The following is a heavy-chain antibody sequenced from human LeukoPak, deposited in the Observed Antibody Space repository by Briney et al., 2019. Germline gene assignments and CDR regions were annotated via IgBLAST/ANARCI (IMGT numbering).Heavy chain of an antibody. V-gene: IGHV3-66*01. CDR1: GFTVSSTY. CDR2: FYSGDTT. D-gene: IGHD3-10*01. J-gene: IGHJ5*02. Sequence: GGSLRLSCAASGFTVSSTYMSWVRQAPGKGLEWVSVFYSGDTTYYANSVKGRFTISRDNSKNMLYLQMNSLRAEDTAVYYCAKGTHYYGSGSYYPIRWFDPWGQGTLVTVSS. CDR3: AKGTHYYGSGSYYPIRWFDP.